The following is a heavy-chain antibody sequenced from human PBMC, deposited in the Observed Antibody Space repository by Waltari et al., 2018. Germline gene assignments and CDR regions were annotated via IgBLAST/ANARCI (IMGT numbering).Heavy chain of an antibody. D-gene: IGHD3-22*01. CDR2: ISAYNGNT. V-gene: IGHV1-18*01. CDR3: ARRVTMIVVAPGDPYYYYYMDV. J-gene: IGHJ6*03. CDR1: GYTFTSYG. Sequence: QVQLVQSGAEVKKPGASVKVSCKASGYTFTSYGISWVRQAPGQGLEWMGWISAYNGNTNYAQKLQGRVTMTTDTSTSTAYMELRSLRSDDTAVYYCARRVTMIVVAPGDPYYYYYMDVWGKGTTVTVSS.